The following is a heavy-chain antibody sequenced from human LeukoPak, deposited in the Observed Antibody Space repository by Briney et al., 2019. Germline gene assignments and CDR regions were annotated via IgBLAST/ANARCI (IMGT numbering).Heavy chain of an antibody. Sequence: SETLSLTCTVSGGSISSYYWSWIRQPPGKGLEWIGYIYYSGSTNYNPSLKSRVTISVDTSKNQFSLKLSSVTAADTAVYYCARHGTWGLGQYYFDYWGQGTLVTVSS. CDR1: GGSISSYY. V-gene: IGHV4-59*08. CDR2: IYYSGST. J-gene: IGHJ4*02. CDR3: ARHGTWGLGQYYFDY. D-gene: IGHD7-27*01.